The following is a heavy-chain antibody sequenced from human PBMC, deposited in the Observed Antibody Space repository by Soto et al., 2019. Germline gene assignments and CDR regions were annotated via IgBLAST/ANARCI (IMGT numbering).Heavy chain of an antibody. D-gene: IGHD6-6*01. Sequence: TWETLSLTCTVSGVTVNRSGSYWSWIGQVPAKGLEWIGYILYDGTTYYLPSLESRVTFSADTSKNQFSLNLTSLTAADTATYYCARGKDQLSSLDFWGQGTLVTVSS. J-gene: IGHJ4*02. V-gene: IGHV4-31*03. CDR2: ILYDGTT. CDR3: ARGKDQLSSLDF. CDR1: GVTVNRSGSY.